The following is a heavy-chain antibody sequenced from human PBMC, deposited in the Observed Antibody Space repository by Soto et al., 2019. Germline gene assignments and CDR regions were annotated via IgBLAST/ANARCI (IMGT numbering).Heavy chain of an antibody. CDR1: GYTFNSYG. CDR2: ISAYNGNT. Sequence: QVQLVQSGAEVKKPGASVKVSCKASGYTFNSYGIGWVRQATGQGLEWMGWISAYNGNTNYEQKVQGRVTMTTDTSTSTAYMELRSLTSDDTAIYYCARDRRDGGNPGWFDPWGQGTLVTVSS. V-gene: IGHV1-18*01. D-gene: IGHD2-15*01. J-gene: IGHJ5*02. CDR3: ARDRRDGGNPGWFDP.